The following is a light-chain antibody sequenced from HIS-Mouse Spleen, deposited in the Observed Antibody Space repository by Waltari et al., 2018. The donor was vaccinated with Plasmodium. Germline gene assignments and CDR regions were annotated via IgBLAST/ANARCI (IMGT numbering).Light chain of an antibody. CDR3: YSTDSSGNHRV. Sequence: SYELTQPPSVSVSPGQTARITCSGDALPKQYAYWYQQKSGQAPVLVIYEDSKRPSGSPERFSGSSSGTMATLTISGAQVEDEADYYCYSTDSSGNHRVSGGGTKLTVL. J-gene: IGLJ3*02. V-gene: IGLV3-10*01. CDR1: ALPKQY. CDR2: EDS.